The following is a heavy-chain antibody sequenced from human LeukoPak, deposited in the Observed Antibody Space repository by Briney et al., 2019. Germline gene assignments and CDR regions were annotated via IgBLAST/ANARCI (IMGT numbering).Heavy chain of an antibody. J-gene: IGHJ5*02. CDR2: ISAYNGNT. D-gene: IGHD3-22*01. V-gene: IGHV1-18*01. Sequence: ASVKVSCKASGGTFSSYGISWVRQAPGQGLEWMGWISAYNGNTNYAQKLQGSVTMTTDTSTSTAYMELRSLRSDDTAVYYCARSSSGYYYGAPFDPWGQGTLVTVSS. CDR3: ARSSSGYYYGAPFDP. CDR1: GGTFSSYG.